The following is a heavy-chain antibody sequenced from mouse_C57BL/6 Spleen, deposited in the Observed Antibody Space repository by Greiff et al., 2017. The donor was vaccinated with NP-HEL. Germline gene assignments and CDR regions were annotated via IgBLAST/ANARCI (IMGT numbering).Heavy chain of an antibody. CDR2: INPGSGGT. CDR1: GYAFTNYL. Sequence: QVQLQQSGAELVRPGTSVKVSCKASGYAFTNYLIEWVKQRPGQGLEWIGVINPGSGGTNYNEKFKGKATLTADKSSSTAYMQLSSLTSEDSAVYFCARRASYGSNWYFDVWGTGTTVTVSS. CDR3: ARRASYGSNWYFDV. V-gene: IGHV1-54*01. D-gene: IGHD1-1*01. J-gene: IGHJ1*03.